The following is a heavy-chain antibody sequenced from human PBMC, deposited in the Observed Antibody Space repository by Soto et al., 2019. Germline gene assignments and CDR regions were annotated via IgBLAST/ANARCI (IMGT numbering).Heavy chain of an antibody. Sequence: SETLSLTCTVSGGSISSYYWSWIRQPPGKGLEWIGYIYYSGSTNYNPSLKSRVTISVDTSKNQFSLKLSSVTAADTAVYYCARNRVTMVRGVIINSWFDPWGQGTLVTVSS. V-gene: IGHV4-59*01. D-gene: IGHD3-10*01. J-gene: IGHJ5*02. CDR3: ARNRVTMVRGVIINSWFDP. CDR1: GGSISSYY. CDR2: IYYSGST.